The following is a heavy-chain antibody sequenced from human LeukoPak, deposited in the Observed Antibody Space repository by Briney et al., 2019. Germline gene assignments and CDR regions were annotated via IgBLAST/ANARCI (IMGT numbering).Heavy chain of an antibody. V-gene: IGHV3-30-3*01. J-gene: IGHJ4*02. D-gene: IGHD2-2*01. CDR2: ISYDGSNK. CDR3: AKDSVVVPAAMVY. Sequence: GRSLRLSCAASGFTFSSYAMHWVRQAPGKGLEWVAVISYDGSNKYYADSVKGRFTISRDNSKNTLYLQMNSLRAEDTAVYYCAKDSVVVPAAMVYWGQGTLVTVSS. CDR1: GFTFSSYA.